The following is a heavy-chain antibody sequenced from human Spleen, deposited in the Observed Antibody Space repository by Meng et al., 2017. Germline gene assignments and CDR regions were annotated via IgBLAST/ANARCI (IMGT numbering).Heavy chain of an antibody. J-gene: IGHJ4*02. V-gene: IGHV3-23*01. CDR2: ISGSGGST. Sequence: GESLKISCAASGFTFSSYAMSWVRQAPGKGLEWVSAISGSGGSTYYADSVKGRFTISRDNSKNTLYLQMNSLRAEDTAVYYCARDLSVHSSSPYDYWGQGTLVTVSS. D-gene: IGHD6-13*01. CDR1: GFTFSSYA. CDR3: ARDLSVHSSSPYDY.